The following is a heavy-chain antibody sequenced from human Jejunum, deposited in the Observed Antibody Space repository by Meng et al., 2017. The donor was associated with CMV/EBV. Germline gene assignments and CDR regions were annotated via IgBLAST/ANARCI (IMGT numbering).Heavy chain of an antibody. D-gene: IGHD3-10*01. V-gene: IGHV3-53*01. J-gene: IGHJ4*02. Sequence: EVQLEESGGGLIQPGSALSLSCAVSGFSVSSNYMSWVRQAPGKGPEWVSVLYTDGTTYYVDSVKGRFTISRDNSENTLFLQMNNLRVEDTAVYYCARHDEGYGPFDYWGQGTLVTVSP. CDR3: ARHDEGYGPFDY. CDR2: LYTDGTT. CDR1: GFSVSSNY.